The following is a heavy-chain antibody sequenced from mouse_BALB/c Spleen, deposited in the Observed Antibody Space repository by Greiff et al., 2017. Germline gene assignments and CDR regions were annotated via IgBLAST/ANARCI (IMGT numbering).Heavy chain of an antibody. CDR2: ISSGSSTI. CDR3: ARLTYYYAMDY. Sequence: EVQGVESGGGLVKPGGSRKLSCAASGFTFSSFGMHWVRQAPEKGLEWVAYISSGSSTIYYADTVKGRFTISRDNPKNTLFLQMTSLRSEDTAMYYCARLTYYYAMDYWGQGTSVTVSS. V-gene: IGHV5-17*02. D-gene: IGHD2-13*01. J-gene: IGHJ4*01. CDR1: GFTFSSFG.